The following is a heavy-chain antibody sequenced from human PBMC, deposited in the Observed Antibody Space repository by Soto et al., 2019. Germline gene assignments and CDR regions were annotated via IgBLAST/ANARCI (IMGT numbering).Heavy chain of an antibody. Sequence: PSETLSLTCTVSGGSVSSGSYYWSWIRQPPGKGLEWIGYIYYSGSTNYNPSLKSRVTISVDTSKNQFSLKLSSVTAADTAVYYCARGVQRNYYYGMDVWGQGTTVTVSS. CDR2: IYYSGST. CDR1: GGSVSSGSYY. V-gene: IGHV4-61*01. J-gene: IGHJ6*02. CDR3: ARGVQRNYYYGMDV. D-gene: IGHD6-6*01.